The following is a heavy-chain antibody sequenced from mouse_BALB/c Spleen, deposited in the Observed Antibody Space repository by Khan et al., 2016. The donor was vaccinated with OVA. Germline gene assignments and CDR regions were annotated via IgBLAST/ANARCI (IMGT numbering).Heavy chain of an antibody. V-gene: IGHV1S29*02. Sequence: EVQLQESGPELVKPGASVRISCKASGYTFTDYNLDWVKQSHEKSLEWIGYIFPNNGGTGYNQRFKTKATLTVGNPSSTAYMELRSLTSEDSAVYYCARSGYGSFGFWGQGTLVTVSA. CDR1: GYTFTDYN. CDR2: IFPNNGGT. CDR3: ARSGYGSFGF. D-gene: IGHD1-2*01. J-gene: IGHJ3*01.